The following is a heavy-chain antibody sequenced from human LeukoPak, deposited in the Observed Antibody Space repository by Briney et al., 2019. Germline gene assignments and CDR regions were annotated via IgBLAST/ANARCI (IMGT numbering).Heavy chain of an antibody. Sequence: PSETLSLXCTVSGGSISSYYWSWIRRPPGKGLGWIGYIYYSGSTNYNPSLKSRVTISVDTSKNRFSLKLSSVTAADTAVYYCARDHPSGGLGHWFDPWGQGTLVTVSS. V-gene: IGHV4-59*01. CDR3: ARDHPSGGLGHWFDP. CDR2: IYYSGST. J-gene: IGHJ5*02. CDR1: GGSISSYY. D-gene: IGHD6-25*01.